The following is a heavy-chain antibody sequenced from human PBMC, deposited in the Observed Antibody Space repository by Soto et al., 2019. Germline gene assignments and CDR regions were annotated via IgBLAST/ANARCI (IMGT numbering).Heavy chain of an antibody. CDR1: GGSISSYY. CDR2: IYYSGST. Sequence: QVQLQESGPGLVKPSETLSLTCTVSGGSISSYYWSWIRQPPGKGLEWIGYIYYSGSTNYNPSLKSRVTISVDTSNNQFSLKLSSVTAADTAVYYCARGYYDLLTGYYPPFDYWGQGTLVTVSS. V-gene: IGHV4-59*01. D-gene: IGHD3-9*01. CDR3: ARGYYDLLTGYYPPFDY. J-gene: IGHJ4*02.